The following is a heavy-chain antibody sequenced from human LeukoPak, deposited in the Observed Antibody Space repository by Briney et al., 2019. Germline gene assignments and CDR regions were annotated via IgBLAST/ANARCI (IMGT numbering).Heavy chain of an antibody. V-gene: IGHV3-21*01. CDR3: ARERYGSGLDY. CDR2: ISSSSSYI. Sequence: GGSLRLSCAASGFTLSSYSMNWVRQAPGKGLEWVSSISSSSSYIYYADSVKGRSTISRDNAKNSLYLQMNSLRAEDTAVYYCARERYGSGLDYWGQGTLVTVSS. D-gene: IGHD5-24*01. J-gene: IGHJ4*02. CDR1: GFTLSSYS.